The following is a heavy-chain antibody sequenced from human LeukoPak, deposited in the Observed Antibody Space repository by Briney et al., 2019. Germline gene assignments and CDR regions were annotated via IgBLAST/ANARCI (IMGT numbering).Heavy chain of an antibody. CDR3: TRHGYSYGYNFDY. CDR1: GFTFSTYW. J-gene: IGHJ4*02. V-gene: IGHV3-73*01. D-gene: IGHD5-18*01. Sequence: GGSLRPSCAASGFTFSTYWMNWFRQTPGKGLEWVGRIRSKANSYATAYAASVKGRFTISRDDSKNTAYLQMNSLKTEDTAVYYCTRHGYSYGYNFDYWGQGTLVTVSS. CDR2: IRSKANSYAT.